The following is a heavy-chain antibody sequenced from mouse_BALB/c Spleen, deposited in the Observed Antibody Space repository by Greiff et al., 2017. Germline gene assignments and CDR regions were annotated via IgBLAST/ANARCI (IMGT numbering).Heavy chain of an antibody. Sequence: VQGVESGPGLVQPSQSLSITCTVSGFSLTSYGVHWVRQSPGKGLEWLGVIWSGGSTDYNAAFISRLSISKDNSKSQVFLKMNSLQTDDTAMYYCARDRDGYYFDYWGQGTTLTVSS. CDR3: ARDRDGYYFDY. J-gene: IGHJ2*01. CDR1: GFSLTSYG. D-gene: IGHD2-3*01. V-gene: IGHV2-4-1*01. CDR2: IWSGGST.